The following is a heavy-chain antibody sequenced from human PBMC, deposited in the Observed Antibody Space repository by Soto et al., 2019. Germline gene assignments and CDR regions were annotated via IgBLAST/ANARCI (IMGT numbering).Heavy chain of an antibody. CDR2: IIPIFGTA. CDR3: ARDHCSSTSFQPDPSDWFDP. V-gene: IGHV1-69*01. Sequence: QVQLVQSGAEVKKPGSSVKVSCKASGGTFSGYAISWVRQAPGQGLEWMGGIIPIFGTANYAQKFQGRVTITADESTSTAYMELSSLRSEDTAVYYCARDHCSSTSFQPDPSDWFDPWGQGTLVTVSS. D-gene: IGHD2-2*01. J-gene: IGHJ5*02. CDR1: GGTFSGYA.